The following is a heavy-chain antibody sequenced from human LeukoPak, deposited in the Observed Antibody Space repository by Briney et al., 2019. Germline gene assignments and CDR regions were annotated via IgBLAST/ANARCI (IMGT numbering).Heavy chain of an antibody. CDR1: GYSISSGYY. J-gene: IGHJ5*02. D-gene: IGHD6-19*01. Sequence: SETLSLTCTVSGYSISSGYYWGWIRQPPGKGLEWIGSIYYSGSTYYNPSLKSRVTISVDTSKNQFSLKLSSVTAADTAVYYCARESIAVAGTRFDPWGQGTLVTVSS. V-gene: IGHV4-38-2*02. CDR2: IYYSGST. CDR3: ARESIAVAGTRFDP.